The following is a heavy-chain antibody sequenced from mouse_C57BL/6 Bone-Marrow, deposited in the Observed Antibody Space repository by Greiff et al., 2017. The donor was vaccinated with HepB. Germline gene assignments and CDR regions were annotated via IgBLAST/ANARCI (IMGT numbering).Heavy chain of an antibody. CDR3: AREEHYYGSSAWFAY. CDR1: GYTFTDHT. Sequence: QVQLQQSDAELVKPGASVKISCKVSGYTFTDHTIHWMKQRPEQGLEWIGYIYPRDGSTKYNEKFKGKATLTADKSSSTAYMQLNSLTSEDSAVYCCAREEHYYGSSAWFAYWGQGTLVTVSA. CDR2: IYPRDGST. J-gene: IGHJ3*01. D-gene: IGHD1-1*01. V-gene: IGHV1-78*01.